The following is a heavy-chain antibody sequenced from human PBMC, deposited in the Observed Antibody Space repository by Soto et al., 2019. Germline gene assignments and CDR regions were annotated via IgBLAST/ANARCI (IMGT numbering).Heavy chain of an antibody. D-gene: IGHD6-13*01. V-gene: IGHV3-7*01. CDR1: GFTFSSYW. Sequence: GGSLRLSCSASGFTFSSYWMSWVRQAPGKGLEWVANIKQDGSEKYYVDSVKGRFTISRDNAKNSLYLQMNSLRAEDTAVYYCARKGFGSWSYYYYYGMDVWGQGTTVTVSS. CDR3: ARKGFGSWSYYYYYGMDV. J-gene: IGHJ6*02. CDR2: IKQDGSEK.